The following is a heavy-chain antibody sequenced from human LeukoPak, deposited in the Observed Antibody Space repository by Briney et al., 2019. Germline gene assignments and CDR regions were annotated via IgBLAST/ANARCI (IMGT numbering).Heavy chain of an antibody. Sequence: PGRSLRLSCAASGFTFSSYGMHWVRQAPGKGLEWVALIWYDGSNEYYADSVKGRFTISRDNSKKTFFLLMNSLRAEDTALYYCARDNGQQLGSAFDIWGQGTLVTVSS. D-gene: IGHD6-13*01. J-gene: IGHJ3*02. V-gene: IGHV3-33*01. CDR3: ARDNGQQLGSAFDI. CDR1: GFTFSSYG. CDR2: IWYDGSNE.